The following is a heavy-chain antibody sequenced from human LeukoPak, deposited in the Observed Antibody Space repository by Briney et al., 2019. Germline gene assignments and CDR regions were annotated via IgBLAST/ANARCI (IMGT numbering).Heavy chain of an antibody. D-gene: IGHD2-2*02. CDR1: GGSISSSSYY. V-gene: IGHV4-39*07. Sequence: SETLSLTCTVSGGSISSSSYYWGWIRQPPGKGLDRIGSIYYSGSTYYNPSLKIRVTISVYTSKNQFSLKLSSVTAADTAVYYCARGTGYCSSTSCYTLDYWGQGTLVTVSS. CDR3: ARGTGYCSSTSCYTLDY. CDR2: IYYSGST. J-gene: IGHJ4*02.